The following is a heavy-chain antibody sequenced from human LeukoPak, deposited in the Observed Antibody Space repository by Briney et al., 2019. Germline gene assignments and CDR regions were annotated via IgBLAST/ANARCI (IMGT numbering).Heavy chain of an antibody. Sequence: GGSLRLSCAASGFTFSTYWMHWVRQAPGKGLVWVSRIYIDGSSTNYADSVKGRFTISRDNAKNTLYLQMDGLRADDTAVYYCARGASARQDFWGQGTLVTVSS. CDR2: IYIDGSST. V-gene: IGHV3-74*01. J-gene: IGHJ4*02. D-gene: IGHD2-2*01. CDR3: ARGASARQDF. CDR1: GFTFSTYW.